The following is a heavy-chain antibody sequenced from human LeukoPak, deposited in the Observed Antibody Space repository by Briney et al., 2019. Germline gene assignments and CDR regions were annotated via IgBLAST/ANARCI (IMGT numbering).Heavy chain of an antibody. Sequence: EGSLRLSCAASGFTFSSYSMNWVRQAPGKGLEWISYISSSGSTIHYADSVKGRFTISRDNAKNSLYLQLNSLRAEDTAVYYCARDQDYGYFNWFDSWGQGTLVTVSS. CDR1: GFTFSSYS. V-gene: IGHV3-48*04. CDR2: ISSSGSTI. J-gene: IGHJ5*01. D-gene: IGHD5-18*01. CDR3: ARDQDYGYFNWFDS.